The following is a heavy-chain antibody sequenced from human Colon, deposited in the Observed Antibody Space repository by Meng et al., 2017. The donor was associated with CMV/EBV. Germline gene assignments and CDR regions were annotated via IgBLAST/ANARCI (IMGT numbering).Heavy chain of an antibody. CDR1: GFPFNSHS. J-gene: IGHJ4*02. CDR2: ISSSGKDE. Sequence: GGSLRLSCEGSGFPFNSHSMNWVRQVPGKGLEWISYISSSGKDEYYADSVKGRFTISRDNAKNSVSLQMNALKVEDTAVYYCMRDLLPIRLIPAAQDYWGQGTLVTVSS. D-gene: IGHD2-2*01. CDR3: MRDLLPIRLIPAAQDY. V-gene: IGHV3-21*05.